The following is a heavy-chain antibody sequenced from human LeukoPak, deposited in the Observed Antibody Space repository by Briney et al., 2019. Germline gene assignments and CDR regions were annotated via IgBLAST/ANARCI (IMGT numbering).Heavy chain of an antibody. J-gene: IGHJ4*02. Sequence: GGSLRLSCAASGFTFSSYGIHWVRQAPGKGLEWVAFIRYDGSNKYYADSVKGRFTISRDNSKNTLYLQMNSLRAEDTAVYYCARDGPEPYGDYTFDYWGQGTLVTVSS. CDR2: IRYDGSNK. CDR3: ARDGPEPYGDYTFDY. V-gene: IGHV3-30*02. D-gene: IGHD4-17*01. CDR1: GFTFSSYG.